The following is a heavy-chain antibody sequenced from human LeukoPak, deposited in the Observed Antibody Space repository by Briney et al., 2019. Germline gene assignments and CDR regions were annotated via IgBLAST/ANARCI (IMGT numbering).Heavy chain of an antibody. CDR3: AKDSPVLTY. CDR2: ISGGAYST. J-gene: IGHJ4*02. Sequence: GGSLRLSCAASGFTVSSFGMSWVRQAPGKGLEWVSAISGGAYSTYYADSVKGRFTISRDNSKNTLYLQMNSLRAEDTAVYYCAKDSPVLTYWGQGTLVTVSS. CDR1: GFTVSSFG. V-gene: IGHV3-23*01.